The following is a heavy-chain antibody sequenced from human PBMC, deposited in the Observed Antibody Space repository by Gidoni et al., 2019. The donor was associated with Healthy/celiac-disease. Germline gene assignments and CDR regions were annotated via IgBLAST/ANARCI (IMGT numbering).Heavy chain of an antibody. CDR1: GGSISSSSYY. CDR3: ARLTSTNQEIDY. Sequence: QLQLQESGPGLVKPSETLSLTCTVSGGSISSSSYYWGWIRQPPGKGLEWIGSIYYSGSTYYNPYLKSRVTISVDTSKNQFSLKLSSVTAADTAVYYCARLTSTNQEIDYWGQGTLVTVSS. D-gene: IGHD2-2*01. CDR2: IYYSGST. J-gene: IGHJ4*02. V-gene: IGHV4-39*01.